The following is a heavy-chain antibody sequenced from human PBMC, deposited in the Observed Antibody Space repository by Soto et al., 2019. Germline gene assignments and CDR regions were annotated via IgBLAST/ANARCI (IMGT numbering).Heavy chain of an antibody. Sequence: QVQLQESGPGLVKPSQTLSLTCTVSGGSISRGGYYWNWIRQQPGKGLEWLGSIYFSGSTDYNPALSGRLTMSLVTSKNQYALNLTSVTAADTAIYYWARDYRRDSSGWPAYYYFGLDVWGQGTTVTVSS. CDR3: ARDYRRDSSGWPAYYYFGLDV. J-gene: IGHJ6*02. V-gene: IGHV4-31*03. CDR1: GGSISRGGYY. D-gene: IGHD6-19*01. CDR2: IYFSGST.